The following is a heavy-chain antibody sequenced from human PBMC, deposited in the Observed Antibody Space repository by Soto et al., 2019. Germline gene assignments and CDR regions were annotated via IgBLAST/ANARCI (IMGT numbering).Heavy chain of an antibody. Sequence: SETLSLTCTVSGGSISSSSYYWGWIRQPPGKGLEWIGSIYYSGSTYYNPSLKSRVTISVDTSKNQFSLKLSSVTAADTAVYYCARHPDGEGRGIQLWLNYYYMDVWGKGTTVTVSS. D-gene: IGHD5-18*01. CDR3: ARHPDGEGRGIQLWLNYYYMDV. CDR1: GGSISSSSYY. J-gene: IGHJ6*03. V-gene: IGHV4-39*01. CDR2: IYYSGST.